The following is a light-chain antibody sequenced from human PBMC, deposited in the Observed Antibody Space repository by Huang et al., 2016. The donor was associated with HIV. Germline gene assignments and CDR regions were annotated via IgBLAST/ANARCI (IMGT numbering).Light chain of an antibody. J-gene: IGKJ2*01. V-gene: IGKV3-20*01. CDR2: GAS. Sequence: EIVLTQSPGTLSLSPGERATLSCRARQSVSSSYLAWYQQKPAQDPRLLVYGASSRATGIPDRFSGSGSGTDFTLTISRLEPEDFAVYYCQQYGSSPPYTFGQGTKLEIK. CDR3: QQYGSSPPYT. CDR1: QSVSSSY.